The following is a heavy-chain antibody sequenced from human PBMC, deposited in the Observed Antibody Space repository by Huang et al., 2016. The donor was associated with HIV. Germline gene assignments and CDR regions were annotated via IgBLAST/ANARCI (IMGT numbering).Heavy chain of an antibody. Sequence: QVQLVQSGAEVKKPGSSVKVSCKASADTFSSYAITWVRQAPGKGLEWMGWISPPRGTTDYAQKFQDRVTSTADESTNTAYMELSSLRSEDTAVYFCARVSRATAAGFAFDIWGQGTMVTVSS. V-gene: IGHV1-69*11. CDR3: ARVSRATAAGFAFDI. CDR1: ADTFSSYA. J-gene: IGHJ3*02. CDR2: ISPPRGTT. D-gene: IGHD2-15*01.